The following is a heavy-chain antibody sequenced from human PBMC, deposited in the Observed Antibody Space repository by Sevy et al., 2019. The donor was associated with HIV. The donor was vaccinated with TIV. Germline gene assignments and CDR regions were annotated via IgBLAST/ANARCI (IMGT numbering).Heavy chain of an antibody. CDR1: GYTFTDYY. CDR3: AANDH. CDR2: INPLTGAT. V-gene: IGHV1-2*06. Sequence: ASVKVSCKTSGYTFTDYYLHWSRQAPGQGLEWMGRINPLTGATNFVQSFQGRVAVTRDTSISTAYMEWSGLRSDDTAVYYCAANDHWGQGTLVTVSS. J-gene: IGHJ4*02.